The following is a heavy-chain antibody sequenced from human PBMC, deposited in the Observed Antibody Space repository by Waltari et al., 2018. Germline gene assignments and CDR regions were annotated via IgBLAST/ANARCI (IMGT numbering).Heavy chain of an antibody. CDR1: GFTFSSYG. V-gene: IGHV3-74*03. Sequence: EVQLVESGGALVQPGGSLRLSCATSGFTFSSYGMQWVRQGPGKGLMSISHIESDESVTTYADPVKGRFTIDRESAKNTVYLQINSLRDEDTAVYYCVRDEPGDGLDYWGQGTLVTVSS. D-gene: IGHD7-27*01. CDR2: IESDESVT. CDR3: VRDEPGDGLDY. J-gene: IGHJ4*02.